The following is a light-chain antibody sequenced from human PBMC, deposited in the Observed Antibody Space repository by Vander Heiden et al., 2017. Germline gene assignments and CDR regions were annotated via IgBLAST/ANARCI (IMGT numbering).Light chain of an antibody. CDR1: QGISSY. Sequence: DIQLTQSPSFLSASVGDRVTITCRASQGISSYLAWYQQKPGKATQLLIYAATSLQSGVPSRFSGSGSGTEFTLTISSLQPEDFATYYCQQLNSYPITFGQGTRLEIK. J-gene: IGKJ5*01. CDR2: AAT. CDR3: QQLNSYPIT. V-gene: IGKV1-9*01.